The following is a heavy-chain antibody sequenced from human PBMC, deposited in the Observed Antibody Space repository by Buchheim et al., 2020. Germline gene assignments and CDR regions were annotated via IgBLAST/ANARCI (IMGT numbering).Heavy chain of an antibody. J-gene: IGHJ4*02. CDR3: ARHRSLQYLDY. V-gene: IGHV5-51*01. Sequence: EVQLVQSGAEVKKPGESLKTSCKGSEYSFPSYWIGWVRQMPGKGLGWMGIILPRDSATRSRPSFQGRVTISVNTSINTAYLQWSSLEASDTAIYYCARHRSLQYLDYWGQGTL. CDR2: ILPRDSAT. D-gene: IGHD3-16*02. CDR1: EYSFPSYW.